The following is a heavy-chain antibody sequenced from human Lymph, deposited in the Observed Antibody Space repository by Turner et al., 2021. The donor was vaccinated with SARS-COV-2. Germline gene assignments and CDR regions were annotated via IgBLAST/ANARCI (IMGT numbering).Heavy chain of an antibody. CDR3: ARDRDSSGWVDY. CDR1: GFTFSSYA. V-gene: IGHV3-30*01. Sequence: QVQLVESGGGVVQLGRFLRLPCAASGFTFSSYAMHWVRQAPGKGLECVAFISYDGSNKYYADSVKGRFTFSRDNSKNTLYLQMNSLRAEDTAVYYCARDRDSSGWVDYWGQGTLVTVSS. D-gene: IGHD3-22*01. J-gene: IGHJ4*02. CDR2: ISYDGSNK.